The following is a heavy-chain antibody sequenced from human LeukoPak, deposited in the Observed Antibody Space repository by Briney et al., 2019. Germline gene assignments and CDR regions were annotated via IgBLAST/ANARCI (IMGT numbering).Heavy chain of an antibody. CDR1: GYSFTTYW. J-gene: IGHJ6*02. D-gene: IGHD4-17*01. CDR2: IYPDDSDT. Sequence: GESLKISCKGSGYSFTTYWIGWVRQMPGKGLEWMGIIYPDDSDTRYGPSFQGQVTISADKSISTAYLQWSSLKASDTAMYYCARLPTVTSNRIHDGMDVWGQGTTVTVSS. V-gene: IGHV5-51*01. CDR3: ARLPTVTSNRIHDGMDV.